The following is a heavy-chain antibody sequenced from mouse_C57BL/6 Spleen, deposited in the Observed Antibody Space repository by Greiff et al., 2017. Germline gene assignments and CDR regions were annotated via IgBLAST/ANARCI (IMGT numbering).Heavy chain of an antibody. V-gene: IGHV1-78*01. Sequence: LQLQQSDAELVKPGASVKISCKVSGYTFTDHTLHWMKQRPEQGLEWIGYIYPSDGSTKYNEKFKGKATLTAAQSSSTAYMQLNNLTSEDSAGYFCAREEGFTTVVDWYFDVWGTGTTVTVSS. CDR1: GYTFTDHT. J-gene: IGHJ1*03. CDR3: AREEGFTTVVDWYFDV. D-gene: IGHD1-1*01. CDR2: IYPSDGST.